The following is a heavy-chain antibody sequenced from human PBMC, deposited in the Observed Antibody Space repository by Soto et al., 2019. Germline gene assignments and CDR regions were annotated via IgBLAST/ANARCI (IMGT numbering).Heavy chain of an antibody. CDR3: ASNSYGYIFYAY. CDR1: GGSISSGDYY. Sequence: QVQLQESGPGLVKPSQTLSLTCTVSGGSISSGDYYWSWIRQPPGKGLEWIGYSYYSGSTYYNPSLKSRVTISVDTSMNPFSLKLSSVTAADTAVYYCASNSYGYIFYAYWGQGTLVTVSS. CDR2: SYYSGST. V-gene: IGHV4-30-4*01. J-gene: IGHJ4*02. D-gene: IGHD5-18*01.